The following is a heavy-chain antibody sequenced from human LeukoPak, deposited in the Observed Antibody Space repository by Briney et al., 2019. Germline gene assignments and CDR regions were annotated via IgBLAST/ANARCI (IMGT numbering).Heavy chain of an antibody. D-gene: IGHD1-26*01. V-gene: IGHV4-38-2*02. CDR1: GGSISSYY. CDR3: ARGPWELSDAFDI. Sequence: PSETLSLICTVSGGSISSYYWSWIRQPPGKGLEWIGSIYHSGSTYYNPSLKSRVTISVDTSKNQFSLKLSSVTAADTAVYYCARGPWELSDAFDIWGQGTMVTVSS. CDR2: IYHSGST. J-gene: IGHJ3*02.